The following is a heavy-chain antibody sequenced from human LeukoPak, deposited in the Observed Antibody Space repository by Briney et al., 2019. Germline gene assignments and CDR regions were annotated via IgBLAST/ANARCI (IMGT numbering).Heavy chain of an antibody. CDR2: IYYSGST. D-gene: IGHD6-13*01. V-gene: IGHV4-61*01. CDR3: ARGVSAAAGRIRDY. J-gene: IGHJ4*02. Sequence: NPSETLSLTCTVSGGSVSSGSYYWSWIRQTPGKRLEWIGYIYYSGSTNYSPSLKSRVTISVDTSKNQFSLKLSSVTAADTAVYYCARGVSAAAGRIRDYWGQGTLVTVSS. CDR1: GGSVSSGSYY.